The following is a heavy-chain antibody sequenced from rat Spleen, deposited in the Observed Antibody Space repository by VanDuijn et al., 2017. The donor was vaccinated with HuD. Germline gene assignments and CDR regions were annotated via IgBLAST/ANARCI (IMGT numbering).Heavy chain of an antibody. CDR1: GFSLSSYG. CDR2: IWGNGDT. CDR3: ARSGYNYGDY. J-gene: IGHJ2*01. V-gene: IGHV2-13*01. Sequence: QVQLKESGPGLVKPSLTLSLTCTVSGFSLSSYGVLWVRQPPAKGLEWMGVIWGNGDTNYNSALKSRLSISRDTSKSQLFLQMNSLQTEDTATYYCARSGYNYGDYWGQGVIVTVSS. D-gene: IGHD1-9*01.